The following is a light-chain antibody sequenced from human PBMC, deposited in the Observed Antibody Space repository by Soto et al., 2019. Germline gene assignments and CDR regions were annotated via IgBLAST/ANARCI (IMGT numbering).Light chain of an antibody. CDR2: RNN. Sequence: QSVLTQPPSASGTPGQRVDISCSGSSSNIGSNYVYWYQQLPGTAPKLLISRNNQRPSGVPDRFSGSKSGTSASLAISGLRSEDEADYYCAAWDDSLSGYVFGTGTKVTVL. J-gene: IGLJ1*01. V-gene: IGLV1-47*01. CDR3: AAWDDSLSGYV. CDR1: SSNIGSNY.